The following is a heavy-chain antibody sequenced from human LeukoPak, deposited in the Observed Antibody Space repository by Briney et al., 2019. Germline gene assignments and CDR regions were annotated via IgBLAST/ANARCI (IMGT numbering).Heavy chain of an antibody. D-gene: IGHD1-1*01. CDR3: ARATGTWYFDY. CDR1: GLTFSSYD. CDR2: IGTAGDT. V-gene: IGHV3-13*01. Sequence: PGGSLRLSCAASGLTFSSYDMHWVRQATGKGLEWVSAIGTAGDTYYPGSVKGRFTISRENAKNSLYLQMNRLRAGDTAVYYCARATGTWYFDYWGQGTLVTVSS. J-gene: IGHJ4*02.